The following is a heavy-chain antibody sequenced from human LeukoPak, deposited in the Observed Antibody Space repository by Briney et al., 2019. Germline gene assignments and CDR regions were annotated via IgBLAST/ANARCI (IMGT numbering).Heavy chain of an antibody. J-gene: IGHJ4*02. Sequence: SVKVSCKASGGTFSSYAISWVRQAPGQGLEWMGGTIPIFGTANYAQKFQGRVTITADESTSTAYMELSSLRSEDTAVYYCAAPPLYGDYPYYFDYWGQGTLVTVSS. CDR2: TIPIFGTA. V-gene: IGHV1-69*01. CDR3: AAPPLYGDYPYYFDY. CDR1: GGTFSSYA. D-gene: IGHD4-17*01.